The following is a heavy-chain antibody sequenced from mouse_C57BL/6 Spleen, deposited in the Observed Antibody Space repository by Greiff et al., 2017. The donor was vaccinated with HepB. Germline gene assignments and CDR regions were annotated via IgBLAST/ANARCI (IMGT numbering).Heavy chain of an antibody. V-gene: IGHV3-6*01. CDR3: AREGSYWYFDV. J-gene: IGHJ1*03. Sequence: EVQLVESGPGLVKPSQSLSLTCSVTGYSITSGYYWNWIRQFPGNKLEWMGYISYDGSNNYNPSLKNRISITRDTSKNQFFLKLNSVTTEDTATYYCAREGSYWYFDVWGTGTTVTVSS. CDR1: GYSITSGYY. CDR2: ISYDGSN. D-gene: IGHD1-1*01.